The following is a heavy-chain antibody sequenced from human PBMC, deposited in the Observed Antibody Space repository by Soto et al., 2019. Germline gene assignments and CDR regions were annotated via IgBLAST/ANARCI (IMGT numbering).Heavy chain of an antibody. CDR1: GYTFTSDG. D-gene: IGHD1-26*01. V-gene: IGHV1-18*01. CDR2: ISAYNGNT. J-gene: IGHJ6*02. Sequence: GSSVKVSGKASGYTFTSDGISWVRQAPGQGLEWIVWISAYNGNTNYAQKLQGRVTMTTDTSTSTAYMELRSLRSDETAVYYCARDHLGAIHYYYYGMDVWCQGTTATVSS. CDR3: ARDHLGAIHYYYYGMDV.